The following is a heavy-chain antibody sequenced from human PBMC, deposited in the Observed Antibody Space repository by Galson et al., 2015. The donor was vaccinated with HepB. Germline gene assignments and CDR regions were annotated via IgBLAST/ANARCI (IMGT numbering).Heavy chain of an antibody. Sequence: QSGAEVKKAGESLKISCKGSGYRFNSYWIGWVRQMPGTGLEWMGIIYPGDSDTKYSPSFQGQVSMSADKSIKTAYLRWSSLKASDTAIYYCARLGGTQVRAPGGMDVWGQGTTVTVSS. CDR3: ARLGGTQVRAPGGMDV. D-gene: IGHD1-26*01. CDR1: GYRFNSYW. CDR2: IYPGDSDT. J-gene: IGHJ6*02. V-gene: IGHV5-51*01.